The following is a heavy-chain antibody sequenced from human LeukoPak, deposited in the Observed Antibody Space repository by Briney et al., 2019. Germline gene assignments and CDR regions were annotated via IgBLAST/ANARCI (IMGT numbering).Heavy chain of an antibody. CDR3: AREWKQLVEGGNYFDY. CDR2: INTSGST. Sequence: SQTLSLTCTVSGGSISSGSYYWSWIRQPAGKGLEWIGRINTSGSTNYNPSLKSRVTISVDTSKNQFSLKLSSVTAADTAVYYCAREWKQLVEGGNYFDYWGQVTLVTVSS. D-gene: IGHD6-6*01. V-gene: IGHV4-61*02. J-gene: IGHJ4*02. CDR1: GGSISSGSYY.